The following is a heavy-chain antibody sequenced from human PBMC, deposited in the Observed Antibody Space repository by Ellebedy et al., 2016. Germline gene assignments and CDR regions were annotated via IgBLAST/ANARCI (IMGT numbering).Heavy chain of an antibody. J-gene: IGHJ4*02. CDR1: GFTFSSYS. V-gene: IGHV3-48*04. Sequence: GGSLRLSXAASGFTFSSYSMNWVRQAPGKGLEWVSYISSSSSTFYYADAVKGRFTISRDNAKNSLYLQMNSLKVEDTAVYYCAGGVGYITDYWGQGTLVTVSS. CDR3: AGGVGYITDY. CDR2: ISSSSSTF. D-gene: IGHD5-18*01.